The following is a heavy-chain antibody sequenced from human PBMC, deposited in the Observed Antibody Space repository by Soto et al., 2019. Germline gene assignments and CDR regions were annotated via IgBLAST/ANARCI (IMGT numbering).Heavy chain of an antibody. CDR1: GGSFSGYY. J-gene: IGHJ4*02. CDR2: INHSGST. V-gene: IGHV4-34*01. CDR3: ARDFRYCTNGVCPAFGVRGVIIKLGY. Sequence: SETLSLTCAVYGGSFSGYYWSWIRQPPGKGLEWIGEINHSGSTNYNPSLKSRVTISVDTSKNQFSLKLSSVTAADTAVYYCARDFRYCTNGVCPAFGVRGVIIKLGYWGQGTLVTVSS. D-gene: IGHD2-8*01.